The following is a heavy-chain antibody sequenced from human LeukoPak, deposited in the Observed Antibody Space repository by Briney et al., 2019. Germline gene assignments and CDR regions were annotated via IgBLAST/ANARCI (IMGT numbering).Heavy chain of an antibody. J-gene: IGHJ3*02. D-gene: IGHD4-17*01. V-gene: IGHV1-18*01. CDR3: ARDYYGDYLDAFDI. CDR1: GYTFTTYG. Sequence: ASVKVSCKASGYTFTTYGISWVRQAPGQGLEWMGWISAYNGNKNYAQKFQGRVTMTTDTSTNTAYMELRSLRSDDTAVYYCARDYYGDYLDAFDIWGQGTMVTVSS. CDR2: ISAYNGNK.